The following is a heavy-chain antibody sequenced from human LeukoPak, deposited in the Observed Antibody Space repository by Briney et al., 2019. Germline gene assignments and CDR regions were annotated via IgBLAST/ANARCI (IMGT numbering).Heavy chain of an antibody. Sequence: GGSLRLSCAASGFTFSSYWMNWARQAPGKGLEWVASINHNGNVNYYVDSVKGRFTISRDNAKNSPYLQMSNLRAEDTAVYFCARGGGLDVWGQGATVTVSS. CDR1: GFTFSSYW. J-gene: IGHJ6*02. CDR2: INHNGNVN. CDR3: ARGGGLDV. V-gene: IGHV3-7*03. D-gene: IGHD3-16*01.